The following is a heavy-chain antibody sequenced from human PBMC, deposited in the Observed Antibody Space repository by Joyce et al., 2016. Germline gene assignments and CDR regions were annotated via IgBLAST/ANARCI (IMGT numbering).Heavy chain of an antibody. CDR3: ARGAYSDYPYCDF. CDR2: INPNSGRT. V-gene: IGHV1-2*06. D-gene: IGHD4-11*01. J-gene: IGHJ4*02. Sequence: QVQLVQSGAEMKKPGASVRVSCKASGYSFTGSYIHWFRQAPGQGPEWMGRINPNSGRTKYAPKFQDRVTMTTDTSITTAYMDLTRLSSDDTAVYYCARGAYSDYPYCDFWGQGTLVTVSS. CDR1: GYSFTGSY.